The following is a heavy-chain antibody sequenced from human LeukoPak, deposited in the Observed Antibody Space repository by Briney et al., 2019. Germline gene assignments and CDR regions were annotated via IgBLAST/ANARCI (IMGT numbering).Heavy chain of an antibody. J-gene: IGHJ6*03. D-gene: IGHD1-26*01. CDR1: GGTFSSYA. V-gene: IGHV1-69*13. CDR2: IIPIFGTA. Sequence: ASVKVSCKASGGTFSSYAISWVRQAPGQGLEWMGGIIPIFGTANYAQKFQGRVTITADESTSTAYMELSSLRSEDTAVYYCATPNSGSYYYYMDVWGKGTTVTVSS. CDR3: ATPNSGSYYYYMDV.